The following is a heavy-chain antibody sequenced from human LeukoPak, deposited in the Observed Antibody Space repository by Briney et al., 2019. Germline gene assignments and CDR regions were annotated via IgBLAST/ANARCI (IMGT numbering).Heavy chain of an antibody. CDR3: AKLAPFIAVAGRLDY. CDR1: GFTFSSYG. Sequence: GGTLRLSCAASGFTFSSYGMSWVRQAPGKGLEWVSAISGSGGSTYYADSVKGRFTIPRDNSKNKLCLQMNSLRAEDTAVYYCAKLAPFIAVAGRLDYWGQGTLVTVSS. J-gene: IGHJ4*02. V-gene: IGHV3-23*01. D-gene: IGHD6-19*01. CDR2: ISGSGGST.